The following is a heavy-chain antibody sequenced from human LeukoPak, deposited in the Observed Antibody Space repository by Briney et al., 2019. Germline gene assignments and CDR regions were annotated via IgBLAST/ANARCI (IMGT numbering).Heavy chain of an antibody. D-gene: IGHD4-11*01. Sequence: SETLSLTCTVSGGSISNYYWSWIRQPPGEGLEWIGYIYYSGSTNYNPSLRSRGTISIDTSKNQFSLILTSVTAADTAVYYCARGGLGGITAYSNYLFDYWGQGTLVTVSS. CDR1: GGSISNYY. CDR3: ARGGLGGITAYSNYLFDY. CDR2: IYYSGST. J-gene: IGHJ4*02. V-gene: IGHV4-59*08.